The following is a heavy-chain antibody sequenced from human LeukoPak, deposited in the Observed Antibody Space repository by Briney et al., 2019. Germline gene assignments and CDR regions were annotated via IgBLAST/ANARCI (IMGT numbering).Heavy chain of an antibody. CDR1: CYTFTSYG. CDR2: ISAYNGNT. D-gene: IGHD1-26*01. V-gene: IGHV1-18*01. J-gene: IGHJ5*02. Sequence: GASVKVSCKASCYTFTSYGISWVRQAPGQGLEWMGWISAYNGNTNYAQKLQGRVTMTTDTSTSTAYMELRSLRSDDTAVYYCARRPIVGATSWFDPWGQGTLVTVSS. CDR3: ARRPIVGATSWFDP.